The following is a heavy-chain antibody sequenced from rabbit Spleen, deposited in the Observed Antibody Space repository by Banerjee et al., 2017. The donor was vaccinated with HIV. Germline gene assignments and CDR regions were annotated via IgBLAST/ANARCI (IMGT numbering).Heavy chain of an antibody. CDR1: GFSFSNYYY. Sequence: QSLEESGGGLVKPGASLTLTCKASGFSFSNYYYMCWVRQAPGKGLEWIACIDIGSSGAPYYASWAKGRFTISKTSSTTVTLQMTSLTAADTATYFCARDTGSSFSSYGMDLWGQGTLVTVS. D-gene: IGHD8-1*01. CDR3: ARDTGSSFSSYGMDL. CDR2: IDIGSSGAP. J-gene: IGHJ6*01. V-gene: IGHV1S40*01.